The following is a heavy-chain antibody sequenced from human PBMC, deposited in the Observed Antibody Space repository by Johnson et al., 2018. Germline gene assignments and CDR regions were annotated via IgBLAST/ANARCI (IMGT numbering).Heavy chain of an antibody. CDR1: GFTFSNYG. CDR2: IWYDGSNT. D-gene: IGHD3-10*01. Sequence: VQLVESGGGVVQPGRSLRLSCAASGFTFSNYGMHWVRQAPGKGLEWVAVIWYDGSNTYYADSVKGRFNISRDNSKNTLYLQMNSLRAEDTAVYYRASEFGMLRGVYYYYGMDVWGQGTTVTVSS. J-gene: IGHJ6*02. CDR3: ASEFGMLRGVYYYYGMDV. V-gene: IGHV3-33*01.